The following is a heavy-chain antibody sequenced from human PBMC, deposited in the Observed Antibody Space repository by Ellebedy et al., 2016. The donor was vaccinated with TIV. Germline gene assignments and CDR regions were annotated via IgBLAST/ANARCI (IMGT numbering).Heavy chain of an antibody. CDR3: ARGASLYGDYVFDY. CDR1: GFTFSSHG. D-gene: IGHD4-17*01. V-gene: IGHV3-30*03. J-gene: IGHJ4*02. Sequence: GESLKISCEASGFTFSSHGMNWVRQAPGKGLEWVAVISYEGSDKYYVDSVNGRFTISRDNSKNTVYLQMNSLRAEDTAVYYCARGASLYGDYVFDYWGQGTLVTVSS. CDR2: ISYEGSDK.